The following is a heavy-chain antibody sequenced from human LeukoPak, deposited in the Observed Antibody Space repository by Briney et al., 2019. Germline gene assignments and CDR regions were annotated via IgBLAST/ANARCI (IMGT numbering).Heavy chain of an antibody. Sequence: PGGSLRLSCAASGFTFDDYAMHWVRQAPGKGLEWVSGISWNSGSIGYADSVKGRFTISRDNAKNSLYLQMNSLRAEDTALYYCAKGKGAIEYGGNPLDYWGQGTLVTVSS. CDR2: ISWNSGSI. CDR3: AKGKGAIEYGGNPLDY. J-gene: IGHJ4*02. V-gene: IGHV3-9*01. CDR1: GFTFDDYA. D-gene: IGHD4-23*01.